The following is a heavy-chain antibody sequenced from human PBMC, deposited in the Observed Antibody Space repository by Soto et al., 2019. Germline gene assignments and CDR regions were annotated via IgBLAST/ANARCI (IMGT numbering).Heavy chain of an antibody. CDR2: ISGSGTST. CDR3: AKGRVDTAYFDS. Sequence: LRLSCVASGFAFSSHTMYWVRQAPGKGMAWVSYISGSGTSTYNSDSVKGRFTISRDNARNSLFLQMNSLRDEDTAVYYCAKGRVDTAYFDSWGQGALVTVSS. V-gene: IGHV3-48*02. D-gene: IGHD5-18*01. CDR1: GFAFSSHT. J-gene: IGHJ4*02.